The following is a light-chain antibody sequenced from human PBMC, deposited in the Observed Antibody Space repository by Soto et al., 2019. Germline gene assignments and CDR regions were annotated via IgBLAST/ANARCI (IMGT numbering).Light chain of an antibody. J-gene: IGLJ2*01. Sequence: QSALTQPPSASGSPGQSVTISCTGTISDVGYYNYVSWYQQHPGKAPKLMIYEVTKRPSGVPDRFSGSKSGNTASLTVSGLQAEDEADYYCSSYAGSNNVIFGGGTKLTVL. CDR2: EVT. CDR1: ISDVGYYNY. V-gene: IGLV2-8*01. CDR3: SSYAGSNNVI.